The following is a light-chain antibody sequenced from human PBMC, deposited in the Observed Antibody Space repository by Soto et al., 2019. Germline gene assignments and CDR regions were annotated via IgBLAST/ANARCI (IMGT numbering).Light chain of an antibody. V-gene: IGKV1-5*01. J-gene: IGKJ3*01. CDR2: DAS. CDR3: QQYSGYSLFT. Sequence: DIQMTQSPSTLSASVGDRVTITCRASQSITGWLACYQQRPGKPPKLQIYDASTLESGAPSRFSGSGSGTEFTLTIGGLQPDDFATYYCQQYSGYSLFTFGPGTIVDIK. CDR1: QSITGW.